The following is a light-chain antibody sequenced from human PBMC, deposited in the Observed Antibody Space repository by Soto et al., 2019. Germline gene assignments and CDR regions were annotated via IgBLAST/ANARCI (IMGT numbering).Light chain of an antibody. CDR3: LQHNSYPRA. Sequence: DIQMTQSPSSLSASVGDRLTITCRASQGIGNDLGWYQQKPGKAPKRLIYAASSLQSGVPSRFSASGSGTQFTLTISSLQPEDFATYYCLQHNSYPRAFGQGTKVEIK. V-gene: IGKV1-17*01. CDR2: AAS. CDR1: QGIGND. J-gene: IGKJ1*01.